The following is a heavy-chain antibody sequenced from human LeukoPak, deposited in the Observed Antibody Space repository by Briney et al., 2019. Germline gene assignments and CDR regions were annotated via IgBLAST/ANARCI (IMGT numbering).Heavy chain of an antibody. CDR2: IHPGDSDT. Sequence: GEALKISCKGSEYSFTNFWIGWVRQMPGKGLEWMGIIHPGDSDTRYSPSFQGQVTISADKSISTAYLQWNSLKASDTAMYYCARRSGSYFDYWGQGTLVTVSS. CDR1: EYSFTNFW. V-gene: IGHV5-51*01. J-gene: IGHJ4*02. D-gene: IGHD1-26*01. CDR3: ARRSGSYFDY.